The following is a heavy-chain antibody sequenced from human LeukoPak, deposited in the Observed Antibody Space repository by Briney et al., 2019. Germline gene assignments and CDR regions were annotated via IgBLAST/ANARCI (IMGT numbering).Heavy chain of an antibody. CDR1: GYTFTNYW. CDR2: ISGGDSQN. D-gene: IGHD6-19*01. V-gene: IGHV5-51*01. CDR3: ARHPWYGSGGHYFDN. J-gene: IGHJ4*02. Sequence: GEPLKISCQGPGYTFTNYWLAWVRQMPGKGLEWMGIISGGDSQNIYSPPFQGQITISADRSRSTAYMQWDSLKASDTAMYFCARHPWYGSGGHYFDNWGQGALVTVSS.